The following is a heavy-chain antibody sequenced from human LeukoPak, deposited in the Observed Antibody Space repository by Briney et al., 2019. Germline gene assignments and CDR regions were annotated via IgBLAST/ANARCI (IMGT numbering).Heavy chain of an antibody. CDR1: GDTFSDYT. V-gene: IGHV1-69*02. CDR2: IIPILGIA. CDR3: ARGRYYGSGSKNWFDS. Sequence: ASVKVSCKTSGDTFSDYTVNWVRQGPGQGLEWMGRIIPILGIATYAQKFQDRVTINADRSTSTAYMELTSLRSEDTAVYYCARGRYYGSGSKNWFDSWGQGTPVTVSS. D-gene: IGHD3-10*01. J-gene: IGHJ5*01.